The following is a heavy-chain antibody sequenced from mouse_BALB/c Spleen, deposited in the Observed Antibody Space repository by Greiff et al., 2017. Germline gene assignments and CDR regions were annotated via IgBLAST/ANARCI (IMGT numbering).Heavy chain of an antibody. J-gene: IGHJ2*01. CDR3: ARDRGDYDGFDY. V-gene: IGHV5-9-4*01. CDR2: ISSGGSYT. D-gene: IGHD2-4*01. CDR1: GFTFSSYA. Sequence: DVQLVESGGGLVKPGGSLKLSCAASGFTFSSYAMSWVRQSPEKRLEWVAEISSGGSYTYYPDTVTGRFTISRDNAKNTLYLEMSSLRSEDTAMYYCARDRGDYDGFDYWGQGTTLTVSS.